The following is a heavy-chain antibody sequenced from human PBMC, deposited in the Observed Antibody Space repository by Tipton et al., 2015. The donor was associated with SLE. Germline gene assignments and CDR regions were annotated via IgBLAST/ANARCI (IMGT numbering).Heavy chain of an antibody. J-gene: IGHJ4*02. CDR2: IDHSGSI. CDR3: AHDFWSGPLDYFDY. CDR1: GYSISNGYY. Sequence: TLSLTCAVSGYSISNGYYWGWIRQPPGKVLEWIGSIDHSGSIYYNPSLKSRVTISVDTSKNQFSLKLSSVTAADTAVYYCAHDFWSGPLDYFDYWGQGTLVTVSS. D-gene: IGHD3-3*01. V-gene: IGHV4-38-2*01.